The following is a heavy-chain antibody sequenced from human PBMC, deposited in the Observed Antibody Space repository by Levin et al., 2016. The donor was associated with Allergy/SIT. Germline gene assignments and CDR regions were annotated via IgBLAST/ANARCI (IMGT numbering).Heavy chain of an antibody. Sequence: VRQAPGKGLEWVSVIYSGGSTYYADSVKGRFTISRDNSKNTLYLQMNSLRAEDTAVYYCAKDSSGWYPHFDYWGQGTLVTVSS. V-gene: IGHV3-53*05. CDR2: IYSGGST. CDR3: AKDSSGWYPHFDY. D-gene: IGHD6-19*01. J-gene: IGHJ4*02.